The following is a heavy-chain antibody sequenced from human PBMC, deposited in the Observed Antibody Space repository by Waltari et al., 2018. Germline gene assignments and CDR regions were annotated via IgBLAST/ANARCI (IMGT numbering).Heavy chain of an antibody. V-gene: IGHV3-7*01. D-gene: IGHD2-15*01. Sequence: EVQLVESGGGLVQPGGSLRLSCAASGFTVSSYWMSGVRQAPGKGLEWVANIKQDGSEKYYVDSVKGRFTISRDNAKNSLYLQMNSLRAEDTAVYYCAAAPAYWGQGTLVTVSS. CDR1: GFTVSSYW. CDR2: IKQDGSEK. J-gene: IGHJ4*02. CDR3: AAAPAY.